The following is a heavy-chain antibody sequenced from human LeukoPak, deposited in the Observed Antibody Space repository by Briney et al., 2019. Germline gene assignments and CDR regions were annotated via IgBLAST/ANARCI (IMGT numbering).Heavy chain of an antibody. CDR2: IYTSGST. CDR1: GGSISSYY. V-gene: IGHV4-4*09. D-gene: IGHD6-19*01. CDR3: ASLGAVAGTLDY. Sequence: SETLSLTCTVSGGSISSYYWSWIRQPPGKGLEWIGYIYTSGSTNYNPSLKSRVTISVDTSKNQFSLKLSPVTAADTAVYYCASLGAVAGTLDYWGQGTLVTVSS. J-gene: IGHJ4*02.